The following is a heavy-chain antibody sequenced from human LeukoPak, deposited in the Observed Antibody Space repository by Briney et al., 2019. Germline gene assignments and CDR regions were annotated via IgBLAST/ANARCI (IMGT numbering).Heavy chain of an antibody. CDR1: GYSISSGYY. CDR2: IYHSGST. J-gene: IGHJ4*02. Sequence: SGTLSLTCTVSGYSISSGYYWGWIRQPPGKGLEWIGSIYHSGSTYYNPSLKSRVTISVDTSKNQFSLKLSSVTAADTAVYYCAGASYGSGSYGGYYFDYWGQGTLVTVSS. V-gene: IGHV4-38-2*02. D-gene: IGHD3-10*01. CDR3: AGASYGSGSYGGYYFDY.